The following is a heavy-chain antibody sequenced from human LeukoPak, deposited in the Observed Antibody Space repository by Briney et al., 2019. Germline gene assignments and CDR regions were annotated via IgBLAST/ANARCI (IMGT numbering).Heavy chain of an antibody. Sequence: TGGSLRLSCVGSGFAFHNYAMHWDRRPPGKGLEWVSAINWNSDTKAYADSVKGRFTISRDRAKNSLYLQMDSLRPEDTALYYCAKDTGGNGAYFYAMDVWGQGTSVTVSS. J-gene: IGHJ6*02. V-gene: IGHV3-9*01. CDR1: GFAFHNYA. D-gene: IGHD4-23*01. CDR2: INWNSDTK. CDR3: AKDTGGNGAYFYAMDV.